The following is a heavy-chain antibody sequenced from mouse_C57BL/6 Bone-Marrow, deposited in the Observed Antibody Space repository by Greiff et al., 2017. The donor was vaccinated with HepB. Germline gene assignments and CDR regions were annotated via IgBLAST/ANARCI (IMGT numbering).Heavy chain of an antibody. V-gene: IGHV4-1*01. CDR2: INPDSSTI. J-gene: IGHJ4*01. CDR1: GIDFSRYW. CDR3: ARKSAYYSNLYAMDY. D-gene: IGHD2-5*01. Sequence: EVKLQESGGGLVQPGGSLKLSCAASGIDFSRYWMSWVRRAPGKGLEWIGEINPDSSTINYAPSLKDKFIISRDNAKNTLYLQMSKVRSEDTALYYWARKSAYYSNLYAMDYWGQGTSVTVSS.